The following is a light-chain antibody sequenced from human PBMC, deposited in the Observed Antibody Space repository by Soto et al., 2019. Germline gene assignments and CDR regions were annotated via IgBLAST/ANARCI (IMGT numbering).Light chain of an antibody. V-gene: IGKV1-5*03. J-gene: IGKJ5*01. Sequence: DFQMTHSPSTLSASVGDRVTIXCRASQTISSWLAWYQQKPGKAPKLLIYKAFTLKSGVPSRFSGSGSGTEFTLTISSLQPDDFATYYCQHYNSYSEAFGQGTRLEIK. CDR1: QTISSW. CDR2: KAF. CDR3: QHYNSYSEA.